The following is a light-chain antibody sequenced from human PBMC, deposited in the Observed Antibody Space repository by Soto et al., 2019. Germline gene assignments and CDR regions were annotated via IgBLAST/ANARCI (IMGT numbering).Light chain of an antibody. CDR3: SSYVGRNLLL. CDR2: NDL. Sequence: QSVLTQPPSASGTPGQRVPISCSASGPYIEVNAINWYQQVPGTAPRLLIYNDLQRPSGVPDRFSGSRSGSSASLVIVGLQSEDEADYYCSSYVGRNLLLFGAGTKVTVL. V-gene: IGLV1-44*01. J-gene: IGLJ1*01. CDR1: GPYIEVNA.